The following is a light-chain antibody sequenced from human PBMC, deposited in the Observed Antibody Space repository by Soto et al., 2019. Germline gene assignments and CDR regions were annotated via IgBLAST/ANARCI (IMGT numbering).Light chain of an antibody. CDR3: LYDNTFRWT. CDR1: PGFRDY. Sequence: DIQMTQSPSSLSASVGDRVTITCRASPGFRDYLGLYQQKPGNAPKRLIYSTSRLQSGVTSRFSGSGAGTEVTITISSLHPEDFATYYCLYDNTFRWTFGQGTKVEIK. J-gene: IGKJ1*01. V-gene: IGKV1-17*01. CDR2: STS.